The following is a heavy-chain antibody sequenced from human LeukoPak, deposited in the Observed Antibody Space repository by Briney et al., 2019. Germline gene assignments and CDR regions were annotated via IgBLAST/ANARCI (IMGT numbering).Heavy chain of an antibody. J-gene: IGHJ4*02. CDR3: AREVVGYCSSTSCPTGY. V-gene: IGHV4-30-2*01. CDR2: IYHSGST. Sequence: PSETLSLTCTVSGGSISSGGYYWSWIRQPPGKGLEWIGYIYHSGSTYYNPSLKSRVTISVDRSKNQFSLKLSSVTVADTAVYYCAREVVGYCSSTSCPTGYWGQGTLVTVSS. CDR1: GGSISSGGYY. D-gene: IGHD2-2*01.